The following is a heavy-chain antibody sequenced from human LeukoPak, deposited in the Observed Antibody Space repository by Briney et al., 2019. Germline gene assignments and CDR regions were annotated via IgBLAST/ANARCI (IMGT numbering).Heavy chain of an antibody. CDR3: ARHRLQWEPLLDY. V-gene: IGHV4-59*08. CDR2: IYYSGST. J-gene: IGHJ4*02. Sequence: KPSETLSLTCTVSGGSISSYYWSWIRQPPGKGLEWIGYIYYSGSTNYNPSLKSRVTISVDTSKNQFSLKLSSVTAADTAVYYCARHRLQWEPLLDYCGQGTLVTVS. CDR1: GGSISSYY. D-gene: IGHD1-26*01.